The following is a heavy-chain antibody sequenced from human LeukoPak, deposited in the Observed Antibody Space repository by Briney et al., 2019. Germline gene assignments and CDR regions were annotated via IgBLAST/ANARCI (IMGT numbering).Heavy chain of an antibody. CDR3: ARDPGGNLDY. Sequence: ASVKVSCKASGYTFTSYGISWVRQAPGQGLEWMGRIIPILGIANYAQKFQGRVTITADKSTSTAYMELSSLRSEDTAVYYCARDPGGNLDYWGQGTLVTVSS. CDR2: IIPILGIA. CDR1: GYTFTSYG. D-gene: IGHD4-23*01. J-gene: IGHJ4*02. V-gene: IGHV1-69*04.